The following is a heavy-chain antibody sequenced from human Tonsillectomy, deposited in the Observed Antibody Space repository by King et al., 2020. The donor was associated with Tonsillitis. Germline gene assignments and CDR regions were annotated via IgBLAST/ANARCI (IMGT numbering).Heavy chain of an antibody. J-gene: IGHJ6*02. V-gene: IGHV4-59*01. Sequence: VQLQESGPGLVKPSETLSLTCTVSGGSISSYYWSWIRQPPGKGLEWIGYIYYSGSTNYNPSLKSRVTILVDTSKNQFSLKLNSVTAADTAVYYCARMYYYDNSGYYPLYYYYGMDVWGQGTTVTVSS. CDR2: IYYSGST. CDR1: GGSISSYY. CDR3: ARMYYYDNSGYYPLYYYYGMDV. D-gene: IGHD3-22*01.